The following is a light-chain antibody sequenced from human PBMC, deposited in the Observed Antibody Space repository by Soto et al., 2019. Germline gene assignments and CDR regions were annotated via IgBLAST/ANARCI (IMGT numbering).Light chain of an antibody. CDR2: WAS. V-gene: IGKV4-1*01. CDR1: QSIDIY. Sequence: EIVLTQSPATLSLSPGETATLSCRASQSIDIYLAWYQQRPGQPPKLLFYWASTRQSGVPERFSGSGSETDFTLTISSLRAEDVAVYYCQQYFGIPLTFGGGTKVEIK. CDR3: QQYFGIPLT. J-gene: IGKJ4*01.